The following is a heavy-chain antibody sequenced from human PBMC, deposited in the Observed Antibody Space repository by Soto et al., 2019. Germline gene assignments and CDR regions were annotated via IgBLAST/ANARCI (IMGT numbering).Heavy chain of an antibody. V-gene: IGHV4-59*01. D-gene: IGHD5-12*01. CDR2: IYYSGST. CDR1: GGSISSWY. CDR3: ARDIGGYDLNYCYGMDV. J-gene: IGHJ6*02. Sequence: SETLSLTCTVSGGSISSWYWSWIRQPPGKGLEWIGYIYYSGSTNYNPSLKSRVTISVDTSKNQFSLKLSSVTAADTAVYYCARDIGGYDLNYCYGMDVWGQGTTDIVSS.